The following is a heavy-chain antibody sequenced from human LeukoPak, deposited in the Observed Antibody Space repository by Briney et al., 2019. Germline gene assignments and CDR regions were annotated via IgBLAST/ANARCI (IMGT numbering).Heavy chain of an antibody. CDR1: GYSISSGYY. V-gene: IGHV4-38-2*02. CDR2: IYHSGTT. D-gene: IGHD3-10*01. CDR3: ASNLYGSGNYFAY. J-gene: IGHJ4*02. Sequence: PSETLSLTCTVSGYSISSGYYWGWIRQPPGKGLEWIAIIYHSGTTYYNPSLKSRVTISVDTSKNQFSLKLSYVTAADTAFYYCASNLYGSGNYFAYWGQGTLVTVSS.